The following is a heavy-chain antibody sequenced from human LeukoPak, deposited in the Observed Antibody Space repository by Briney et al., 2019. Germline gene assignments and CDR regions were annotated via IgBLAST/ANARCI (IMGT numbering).Heavy chain of an antibody. CDR1: GFTFSSYA. J-gene: IGHJ4*02. CDR2: ISGSGGST. V-gene: IGHV3-23*01. CDR3: ARSIAAAGMSY. D-gene: IGHD6-13*01. Sequence: GGSLRLSCAASGFTFSSYAMSWVRQAPGKGLEWVSAISGSGGSTYYADSVKGRFTISRDNSKNTLYLQMNSLRAEDTAVYYCARSIAAAGMSYWGQGTLVTVSS.